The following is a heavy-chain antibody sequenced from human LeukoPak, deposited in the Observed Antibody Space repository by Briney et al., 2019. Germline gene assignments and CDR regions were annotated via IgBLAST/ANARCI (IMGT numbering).Heavy chain of an antibody. D-gene: IGHD5-18*01. V-gene: IGHV1-69*05. J-gene: IGHJ4*02. CDR3: ARDPDTAMDGGDY. CDR1: GGTFSSYA. Sequence: SVKVSCKASGGTFSSYAISWVRQAPGQGLEWMEGIIPIFGTANYAQKFQGRVTITTDESTSTAYMELSSLRSEDTAVYYCARDPDTAMDGGDYWGQGTLVTVSS. CDR2: IIPIFGTA.